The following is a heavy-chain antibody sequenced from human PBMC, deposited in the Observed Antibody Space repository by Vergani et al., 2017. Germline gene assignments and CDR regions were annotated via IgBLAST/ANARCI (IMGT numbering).Heavy chain of an antibody. V-gene: IGHV1-69*13. J-gene: IGHJ6*02. D-gene: IGHD3-22*01. CDR1: GGTFSSYA. CDR2: IIPIFGTA. CDR3: ARVVVITKGYYYYGMDG. Sequence: QVQLVQSGAEVKKPGSSVKVSCKASGGTFSSYAISWVRQAPGQGLEWMGRIIPIFGTANYAQKFQGRVTITGDESTSTAYMELSSLRSEDTAVYYCARVVVITKGYYYYGMDGWGQGTTVIVSS.